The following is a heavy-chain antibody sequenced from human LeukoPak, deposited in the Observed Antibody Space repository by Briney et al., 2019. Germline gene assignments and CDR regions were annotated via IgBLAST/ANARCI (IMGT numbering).Heavy chain of an antibody. CDR3: AKENWGYFDY. CDR2: ISYDGSNK. J-gene: IGHJ4*02. CDR1: GFTFSSYG. D-gene: IGHD7-27*01. Sequence: PGGSLRLSCAASGFTFSSYGMHWVRQAPGKGLEWVAVISYDGSNKYYADSVKGRFTISRDNSKNTLYPQMNSLRAEDTAVYYCAKENWGYFDYWGQGTLVTVSS. V-gene: IGHV3-30*18.